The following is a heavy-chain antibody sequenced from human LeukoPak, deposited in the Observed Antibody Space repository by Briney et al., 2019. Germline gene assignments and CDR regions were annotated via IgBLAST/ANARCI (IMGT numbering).Heavy chain of an antibody. CDR2: ISGSGGST. V-gene: IGHV3-23*01. J-gene: IGHJ4*02. Sequence: GGSLRLSCAVSGFTFSSYAMSWVRQAPGKGLEWVSAISGSGGSTYYADSVKGRFTISRDNSKNTLYLQMNSLRAEDTAVYYCAKDWRGYYDYVWGSSAFDYWGQGTLVTVSS. CDR1: GFTFSSYA. CDR3: AKDWRGYYDYVWGSSAFDY. D-gene: IGHD3-16*01.